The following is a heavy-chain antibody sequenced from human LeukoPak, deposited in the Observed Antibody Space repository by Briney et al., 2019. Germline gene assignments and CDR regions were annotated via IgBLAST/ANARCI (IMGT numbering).Heavy chain of an antibody. V-gene: IGHV3-21*01. CDR2: ISSSSSYI. J-gene: IGHJ3*02. CDR3: ARGAQVGARTLSAFDI. CDR1: GFTFSSYS. D-gene: IGHD1-26*01. Sequence: GGSLRLSCAASGFTFSSYSMNWVRQAPGKGLEWVSSISSSSSYIYYADSVKGRFTISRDNAKNSLYLQMNSLRAEDTAVYYCARGAQVGARTLSAFDIWGQGTMVTVSS.